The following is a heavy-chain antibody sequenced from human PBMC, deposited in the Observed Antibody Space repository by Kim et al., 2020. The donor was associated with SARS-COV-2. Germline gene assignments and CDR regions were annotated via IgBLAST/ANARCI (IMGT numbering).Heavy chain of an antibody. Sequence: GGSLRLSCAASGFTFSNYAMHWVRQAPGKGLEWVTLISYDGSTESYASSVPGRFTLSSATSKHTLSLHLSSLTPYAPAVYYCAPASSSSIPPYF. CDR2: ISYDGSTE. CDR1: GFTFSNYA. CDR3: APASSSSIPPYF. J-gene: IGHJ4*01. V-gene: IGHV3-30*04.